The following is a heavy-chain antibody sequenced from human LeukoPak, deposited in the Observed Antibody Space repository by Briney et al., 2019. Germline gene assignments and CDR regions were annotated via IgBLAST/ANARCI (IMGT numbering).Heavy chain of an antibody. J-gene: IGHJ4*02. CDR3: TTRNCYTSGNYYRWYYFDF. CDR2: IKSKTDGGTT. D-gene: IGHD3-10*01. Sequence: GESLRLSCAASGFTFSNAWMSWVRQALGKGLEWVGRIKSKTDGGTTDYAAPVKGRFTISRDDSENTLYLQMNSLKTEDTAVYYCTTRNCYTSGNYYRWYYFDFWGQGTLVTVSS. CDR1: GFTFSNAW. V-gene: IGHV3-15*01.